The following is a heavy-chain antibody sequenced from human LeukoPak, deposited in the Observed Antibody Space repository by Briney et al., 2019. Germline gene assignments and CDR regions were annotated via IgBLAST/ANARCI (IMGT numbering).Heavy chain of an antibody. V-gene: IGHV1-46*01. CDR2: INPSGGST. J-gene: IGHJ4*02. CDR3: AWGYYDSSGYYALFDY. D-gene: IGHD3-22*01. Sequence: GASVKVSCKASGYTFTSYYMHWVRQAPGQGLEWMGIINPSGGSTSYAQKFQGRVTMTTDTSTSTAYMELRSLRSDDTAVYYCAWGYYDSSGYYALFDYWGQGTLVTVSS. CDR1: GYTFTSYY.